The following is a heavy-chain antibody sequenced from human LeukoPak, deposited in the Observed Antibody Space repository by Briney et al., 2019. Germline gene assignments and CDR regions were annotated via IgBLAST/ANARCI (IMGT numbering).Heavy chain of an antibody. CDR2: IIPIFGTA. J-gene: IGHJ6*03. CDR1: GGTFSSYA. CDR3: ARAYSFNWYVNYYYYYMDV. D-gene: IGHD1-1*01. Sequence: GASVKVSCKASGGTFSSYAISWVRQAPGQGLEWMGGIIPIFGTANYAQKFQGRVTITADKSTSTAYMELSSLRSEDTAVYYCARAYSFNWYVNYYYYYMDVWGKGTTVTVSS. V-gene: IGHV1-69*06.